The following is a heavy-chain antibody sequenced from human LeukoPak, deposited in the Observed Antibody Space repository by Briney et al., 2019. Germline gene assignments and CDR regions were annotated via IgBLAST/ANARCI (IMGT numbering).Heavy chain of an antibody. D-gene: IGHD2-2*01. CDR1: GFTFSTYA. CDR2: ISYDGNNK. CDR3: ARDSLGSTTSCFAY. V-gene: IGHV3-30-3*01. Sequence: GRSLRLSCAASGFTFSTYAIHWVRQAPGKGLEWVAVISYDGNNKHYADSVEGRFTISRDNSKNTLYLQMNSLRAEDTAVYYCARDSLGSTTSCFAYWGQGTLVTVSS. J-gene: IGHJ4*02.